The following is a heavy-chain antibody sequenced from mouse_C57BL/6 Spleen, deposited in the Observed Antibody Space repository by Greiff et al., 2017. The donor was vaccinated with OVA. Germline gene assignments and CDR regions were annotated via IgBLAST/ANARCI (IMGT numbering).Heavy chain of an antibody. CDR2: IYPGNGDT. CDR1: GYTFTSSN. CDR3: ARGGNYRDYAMDY. V-gene: IGHV1-12*01. J-gene: IGHJ4*01. D-gene: IGHD2-1*01. Sequence: QVQLQQSGAELVRPGASVKMSCKASGYTFTSSNMHWVKQTPRQGLEWIGAIYPGNGDTSYNQKFKGKATLTVDKSSSTAYRQLSSLTSDDSAVYFCARGGNYRDYAMDYWGQGTSVTVSS.